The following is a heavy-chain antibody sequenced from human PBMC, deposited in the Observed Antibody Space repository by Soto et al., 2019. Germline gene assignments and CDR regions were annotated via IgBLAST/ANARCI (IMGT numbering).Heavy chain of an antibody. CDR3: ARQRITMVRGVIITGYYYGMDV. CDR2: IYPRDSDT. D-gene: IGHD3-10*01. J-gene: IGHJ6*02. V-gene: IGHV5-51*01. CDR1: GYSFTSYW. Sequence: GESLKISCKVSGYSFTSYWIGCVRQMPGKGLEWMGIIYPRDSDTRYSPSFQGQVTISADKSISTAYLQWSSLKASDTAMYYCARQRITMVRGVIITGYYYGMDVWGQGTTVTVSS.